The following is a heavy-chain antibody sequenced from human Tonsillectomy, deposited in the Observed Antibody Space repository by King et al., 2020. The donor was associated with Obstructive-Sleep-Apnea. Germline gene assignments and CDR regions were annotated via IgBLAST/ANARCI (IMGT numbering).Heavy chain of an antibody. CDR3: ARDPPTDSSGYYYWYFDL. Sequence: QVQLQESGPGLVKPSETLSLTCTVSGGSISSYYWSWIRQPPGKGLEWIGYIYYSGSTNYNPSLKSRVTISVDTSKNQFSLKLSSVTAADTAVYYCARDPPTDSSGYYYWYFDLWGRGTLVTVSS. D-gene: IGHD3-22*01. CDR1: GGSISSYY. J-gene: IGHJ2*01. V-gene: IGHV4-59*01. CDR2: IYYSGST.